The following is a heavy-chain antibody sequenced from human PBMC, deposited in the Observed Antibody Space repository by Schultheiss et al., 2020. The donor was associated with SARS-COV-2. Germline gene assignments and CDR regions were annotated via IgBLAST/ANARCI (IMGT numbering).Heavy chain of an antibody. CDR3: ARDSSGYYRNSGFDY. D-gene: IGHD3-22*01. Sequence: ASVKVSCKASGYTFTSYGISWVRQAPGQGLEWMGWISAYNGNTNYAQKLQGRVTMTTDTSTSTAYMELRSLRSDDTAVYYCARDSSGYYRNSGFDYWGQGTLVTVSS. CDR2: ISAYNGNT. J-gene: IGHJ4*02. V-gene: IGHV1-18*01. CDR1: GYTFTSYG.